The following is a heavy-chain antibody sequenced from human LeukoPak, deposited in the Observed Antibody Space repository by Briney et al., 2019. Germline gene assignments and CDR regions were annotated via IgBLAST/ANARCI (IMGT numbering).Heavy chain of an antibody. V-gene: IGHV3-48*02. CDR1: GFTFHNYA. Sequence: PGGSLRLSCAASGFTFHNYAIHWVRQAPGKGLEWVSYITRSSAAMYYADSVKGRFTISRDNVKNSLFLQMNSLRDEDTGVYYCVRDGSSGSTAFDYWGQGTLVTVSS. J-gene: IGHJ4*02. CDR3: VRDGSSGSTAFDY. CDR2: ITRSSAAM. D-gene: IGHD1-26*01.